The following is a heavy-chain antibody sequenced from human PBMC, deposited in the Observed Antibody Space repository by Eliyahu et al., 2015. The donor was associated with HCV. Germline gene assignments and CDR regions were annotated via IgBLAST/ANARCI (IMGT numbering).Heavy chain of an antibody. Sequence: TGKGLEWVSSISSSSSYIYYADSVKGRFTISRDNAKNSLYLQMNSLRAEDTAVYYCARDAHSGWYPLPKFDYWGQGTLVTVSS. J-gene: IGHJ4*02. CDR2: ISSSSSYI. D-gene: IGHD6-19*01. CDR3: ARDAHSGWYPLPKFDY. V-gene: IGHV3-21*01.